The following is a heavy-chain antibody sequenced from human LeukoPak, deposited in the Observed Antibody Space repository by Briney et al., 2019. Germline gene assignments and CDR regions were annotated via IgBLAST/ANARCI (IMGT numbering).Heavy chain of an antibody. CDR1: GYTFITYG. Sequence: PVKVSCRASGYTFITYGFNWVRQAPGQGLEWMGGIIPIFVTPNYAHNFQDRVTITADESTSTAYMELSALRSEDTAVYYCASRGGGGIGMGILGSYDFWGQGTLVTVSS. J-gene: IGHJ4*02. CDR3: ASRGGGGIGMGILGSYDF. V-gene: IGHV1-69*13. CDR2: IIPIFVTP. D-gene: IGHD6-13*01.